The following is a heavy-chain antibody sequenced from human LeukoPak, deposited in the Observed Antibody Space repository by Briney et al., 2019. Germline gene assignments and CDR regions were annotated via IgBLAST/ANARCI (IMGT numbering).Heavy chain of an antibody. D-gene: IGHD6-13*01. CDR1: GDSVSSNSAA. CDR2: TYYRSKWYN. J-gene: IGHJ5*02. CDR3: AKEGEDSSGWYLGGNWFDP. V-gene: IGHV6-1*01. Sequence: SQTLSLTCAISGDSVSSNSAAWNWIRQSPSRGLEWLGRTYYRSKWYNDYAVSVKSRITINPDTSKNQFSLHLNSVTPDDTAVYYCAKEGEDSSGWYLGGNWFDPWGQGTLVTVSS.